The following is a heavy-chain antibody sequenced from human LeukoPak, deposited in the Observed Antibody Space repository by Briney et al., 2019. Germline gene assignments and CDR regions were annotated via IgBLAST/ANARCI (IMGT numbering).Heavy chain of an antibody. CDR1: GFTFSTHE. CDR3: ASGAQSDY. V-gene: IGHV3-48*03. CDR2: INNSGNTI. Sequence: GRSLRLSCAASGFTFSTHEMNWVRQAPGKGLEWVSSINNSGNTIYYADSVKGRFTISRDNSKNSLYLQMNSLRAEDTAVYYCASGAQSDYWGQGTLVTVSS. D-gene: IGHD1-26*01. J-gene: IGHJ4*02.